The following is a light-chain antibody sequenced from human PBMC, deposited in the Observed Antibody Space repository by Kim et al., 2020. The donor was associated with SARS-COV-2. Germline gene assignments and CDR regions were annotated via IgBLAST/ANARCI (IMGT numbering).Light chain of an antibody. J-gene: IGKJ2*01. CDR2: GAT. Sequence: EIVMTQSPATLSVSPGERATLSCRASQSVSSNLAWYQQKPGQAPRLLIYGATTRATGIPARLSGRGSGTEFNLTISSLQSEDFAVYYFQEYNNWTPYTFGRGTKLE. CDR1: QSVSSN. CDR3: QEYNNWTPYT. V-gene: IGKV3-15*01.